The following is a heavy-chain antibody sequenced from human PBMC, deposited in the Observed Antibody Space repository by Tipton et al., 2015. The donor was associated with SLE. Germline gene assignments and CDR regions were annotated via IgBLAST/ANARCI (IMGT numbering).Heavy chain of an antibody. CDR3: AKESSSSGDYFDY. CDR2: ISGSGGST. D-gene: IGHD1-26*01. CDR1: GFTFSSYA. V-gene: IGHV3-23*01. J-gene: IGHJ4*02. Sequence: SLRLSCAASGFTFSSYAMSWVRQAPGKGLEWVSTISGSGGSTYYADSVKGRFTISRDNSKNTLYLQMNSLRAEDTAVYYCAKESSSSGDYFDYWGQGTLVTVSS.